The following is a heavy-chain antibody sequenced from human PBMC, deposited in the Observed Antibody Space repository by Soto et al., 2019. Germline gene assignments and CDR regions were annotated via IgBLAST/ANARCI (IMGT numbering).Heavy chain of an antibody. Sequence: PSETLSLTCTVSGGSITTSGDYWSWIRQHPGKGLEWIGYISHSGITEYNPSLKSRLTLSIDTSKNQFSLAMNSVTAADTAVYFCARVSHGYYYGWFDPCGQVTPVPVSS. CDR3: ARVSHGYYYGWFDP. V-gene: IGHV4-31*03. J-gene: IGHJ5*02. D-gene: IGHD1-26*01. CDR1: GGSITTSGDY. CDR2: ISHSGIT.